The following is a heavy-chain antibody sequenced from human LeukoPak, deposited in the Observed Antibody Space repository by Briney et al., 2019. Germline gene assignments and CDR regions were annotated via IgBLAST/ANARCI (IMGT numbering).Heavy chain of an antibody. Sequence: GASVKVSCKASGGTFSSYAISWVRQAPGQGLEWMGGIIPIFGTANYAQKFQGRVTITADKSTSTAYMELSSLRSDDTAVYYCARVGPENDYSKRLGLRWDYYMDVWGKGTTVTVSS. CDR2: IIPIFGTA. J-gene: IGHJ6*03. CDR3: ARVGPENDYSKRLGLRWDYYMDV. D-gene: IGHD4-11*01. CDR1: GGTFSSYA. V-gene: IGHV1-69*06.